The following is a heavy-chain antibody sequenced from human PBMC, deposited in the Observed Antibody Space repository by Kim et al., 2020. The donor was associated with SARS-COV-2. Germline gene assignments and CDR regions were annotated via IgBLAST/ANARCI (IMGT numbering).Heavy chain of an antibody. V-gene: IGHV5-51*04. Sequence: DTRYSPSFQGQVTISADKPISTAYLQWSSLKASDTAIYYCAGRQNWNYDYWGQGTLVTVSS. J-gene: IGHJ4*02. D-gene: IGHD1-7*01. CDR2: DT. CDR3: AGRQNWNYDY.